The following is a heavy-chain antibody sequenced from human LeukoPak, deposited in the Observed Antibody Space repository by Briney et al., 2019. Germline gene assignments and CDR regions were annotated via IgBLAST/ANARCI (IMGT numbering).Heavy chain of an antibody. CDR1: GDSVSSNSAG. Sequence: SLTLSLTCAISGDSVSSNSAGWNWIRQSPLRGLEWLGRTYYRSKWYNDSAVSVKSRITINPDTSKNQFSLQLNSVTPEDTAVYFCARFAGGHFDYWGQGTLVAVSS. CDR3: ARFAGGHFDY. J-gene: IGHJ4*02. D-gene: IGHD2-8*02. V-gene: IGHV6-1*01. CDR2: TYYRSKWYN.